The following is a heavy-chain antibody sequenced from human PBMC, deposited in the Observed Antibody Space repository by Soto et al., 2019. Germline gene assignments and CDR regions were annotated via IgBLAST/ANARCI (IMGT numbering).Heavy chain of an antibody. CDR3: ARDQGGYGIFDD. V-gene: IGHV1-18*04. CDR2: ISGHNGVT. CDR1: GYTFTSSG. J-gene: IGHJ4*02. Sequence: QVQLVQSGPEVKKPEASVKVSCKTSGYTFTSSGISWVRQAPGQGPEWMGWISGHNGVTNFARSFQDRVTLTIDSSTTTAYMAVRSLSFADTAIYYCARDQGGYGIFDDWGQGTLVTVSS. D-gene: IGHD5-12*01.